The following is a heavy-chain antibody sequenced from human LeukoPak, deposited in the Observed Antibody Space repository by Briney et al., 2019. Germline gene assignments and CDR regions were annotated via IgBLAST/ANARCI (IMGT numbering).Heavy chain of an antibody. D-gene: IGHD3-10*01. J-gene: IGHJ5*02. V-gene: IGHV4-34*01. CDR2: INHIGST. CDR3: ARGYYGSGNPWWFDP. CDR1: GGSSSGYF. Sequence: SGTLSLTRVVYGGSSSGYFWSWVRPPPETGREWVGEINHIGSTNYNPSLKSRGTISVDTSKNQFSLKLSSVTAADTGVYYCARGYYGSGNPWWFDPWGQGTLDTVSS.